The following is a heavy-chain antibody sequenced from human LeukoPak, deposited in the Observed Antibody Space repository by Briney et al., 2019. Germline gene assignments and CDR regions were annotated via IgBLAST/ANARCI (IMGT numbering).Heavy chain of an antibody. J-gene: IGHJ3*02. D-gene: IGHD3-10*01. CDR1: RFTVSNNY. CDR2: IYSDGST. V-gene: IGHV3-66*01. Sequence: TGGSLRLSCAASRFTVSNNYMSWVRQAPGKGLEWVSGIYSDGSTSYADSVKGRFTISRDNSKNTLYLQMNSLRAEDTAVYYCARARIINTITGDALDIWGQGTMVTVSS. CDR3: ARARIINTITGDALDI.